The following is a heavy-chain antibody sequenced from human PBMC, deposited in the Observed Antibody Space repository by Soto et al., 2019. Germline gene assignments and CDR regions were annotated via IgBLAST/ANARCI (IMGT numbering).Heavy chain of an antibody. D-gene: IGHD1-26*01. CDR3: ARVPSSGSYRSYYYYGMDV. J-gene: IGHJ6*02. CDR1: GFTLRTYS. V-gene: IGHV3-48*02. CDR2: ISSSSNTI. Sequence: EVQLVESGGGLVQPGGSLRVSCTASGFTLRTYSLNWVRQAPGKGLEWISYISSSSNTIYYADSVKGRFNISRDNAKNSLSLQMNSLRDEDTAVYYCARVPSSGSYRSYYYYGMDVWGQGTTVTVSS.